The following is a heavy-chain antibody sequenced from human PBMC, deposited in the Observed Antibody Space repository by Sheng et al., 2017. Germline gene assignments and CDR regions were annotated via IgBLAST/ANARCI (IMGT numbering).Heavy chain of an antibody. V-gene: IGHV4-59*12. Sequence: QVQLQESGPGLVKPSETLSLTCTVSGGSISTYYWSWIRLPPGKGLEWIGYIYYNGMTNYNPSLKSRVTISVDTSKNQFSLKMSSVTAADTAVYYCARSQYDFWSNWGYYNMDVWGQGTTVIVSS. CDR2: IYYNGMT. D-gene: IGHD3-3*01. CDR3: ARSQYDFWSNWGYYNMDV. CDR1: GGSISTYY. J-gene: IGHJ6*03.